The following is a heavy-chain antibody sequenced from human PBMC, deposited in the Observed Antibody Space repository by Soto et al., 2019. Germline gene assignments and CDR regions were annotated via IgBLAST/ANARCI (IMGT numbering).Heavy chain of an antibody. CDR2: IIPIFGTA. J-gene: IGHJ4*02. CDR3: GRQAIDSSSWQSGIAVAGTIDY. Sequence: SVKVSCKASGGTFSSYAISWVRQAPGQGLEWMGGIIPIFGTANYAQKFQGRVTITADESTSTAYMELSSLRSEDTAVYYCGRQAIDSSSWQSGIAVAGTIDYWGQGTLVTVSS. D-gene: IGHD6-19*01. V-gene: IGHV1-69*13. CDR1: GGTFSSYA.